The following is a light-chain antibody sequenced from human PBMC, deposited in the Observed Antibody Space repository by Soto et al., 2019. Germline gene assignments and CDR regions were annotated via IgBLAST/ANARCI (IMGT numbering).Light chain of an antibody. CDR3: QQSYDAQFT. J-gene: IGKJ4*02. CDR2: GVS. V-gene: IGKV1-39*01. Sequence: DIQLTQSPSSLSASVGDEVTITCRASQGISHYLTWYQQKPGRAPTLLIYGVSTLQSGVPSRFSGGGSGTYFTLPISNMQLEDFATSYCQQSYDAQFTFGGGNRVEIK. CDR1: QGISHY.